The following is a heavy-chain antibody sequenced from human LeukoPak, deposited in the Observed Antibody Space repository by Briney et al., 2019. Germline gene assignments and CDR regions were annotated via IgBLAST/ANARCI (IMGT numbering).Heavy chain of an antibody. Sequence: SETLSLTCTVSGGSISSGGYYWSWLRQHPGTGLEWIGYIYYSGSTYYNPSLKSRVTISVDTSKNQFSLKLSSVTAADTAVYYCARSDRIAARPWWFDPWGQGTLVTVSS. V-gene: IGHV4-31*03. D-gene: IGHD6-6*01. J-gene: IGHJ5*02. CDR3: ARSDRIAARPWWFDP. CDR1: GGSISSGGYY. CDR2: IYYSGST.